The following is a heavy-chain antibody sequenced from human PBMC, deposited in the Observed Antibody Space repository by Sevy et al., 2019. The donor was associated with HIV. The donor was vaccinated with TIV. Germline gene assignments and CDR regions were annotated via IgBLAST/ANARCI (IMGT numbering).Heavy chain of an antibody. CDR2: ISSASSFI. CDR3: AGDRGVGTSSYGMHV. J-gene: IGHJ6*02. V-gene: IGHV3-21*01. Sequence: GGSLRLSCAASGFTFSGYNMNWVRQAPGKGLEWVSSISSASSFIYYADSVKGRFTISRDNAKNSLYLQMNSLRPEDTAVYYCAGDRGVGTSSYGMHVWGQGTTVTVSS. CDR1: GFTFSGYN. D-gene: IGHD1-26*01.